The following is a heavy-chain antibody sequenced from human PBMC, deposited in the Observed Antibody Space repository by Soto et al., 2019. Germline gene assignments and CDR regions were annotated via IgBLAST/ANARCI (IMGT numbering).Heavy chain of an antibody. V-gene: IGHV1-18*01. CDR2: ISTYNGNT. Sequence: QVQLVQSGGEVKKPGASVKVSCKASGYTFTSYGISWVRQAPGQGLEWMGWISTYNGNTNYAQKVQGRVTMTTDTSTSTAYMELRSLRSDDTAVYYCARASGDDGLSESVQHWGQGTLVTVPS. J-gene: IGHJ1*01. D-gene: IGHD2-21*02. CDR3: ARASGDDGLSESVQH. CDR1: GYTFTSYG.